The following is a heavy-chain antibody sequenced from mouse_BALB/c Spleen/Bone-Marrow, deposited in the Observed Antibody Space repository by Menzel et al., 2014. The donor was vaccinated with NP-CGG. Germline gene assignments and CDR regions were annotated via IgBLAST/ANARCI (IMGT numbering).Heavy chain of an antibody. Sequence: EVKLMESGGGLVQPGGSLKLSCATSGFTFSDYYMYWVRPTPEKRLEWVAYISNGGGSTYYPDTVKGRFTISRDNAKNTLYLQMSRLKSEDTAMYYCARGGIYYGMDYWGQGTSVTVSS. V-gene: IGHV5-12*02. CDR3: ARGGIYYGMDY. J-gene: IGHJ4*01. CDR1: GFTFSDYY. CDR2: ISNGGGST.